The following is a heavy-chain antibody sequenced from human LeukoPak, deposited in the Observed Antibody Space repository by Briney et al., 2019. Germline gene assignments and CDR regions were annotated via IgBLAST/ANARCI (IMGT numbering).Heavy chain of an antibody. D-gene: IGHD6-19*01. J-gene: IGHJ4*02. V-gene: IGHV3-23*01. CDR3: AKVPPPSPLRLGWYHFDY. CDR2: ISGSGGST. Sequence: PGGSLRLSCAASGFTFSSYAMSWVRQAPGMGLEWVSAISGSGGSTYYADSVKGRFTISRDNSKNTLYLQMNSLRAEDTAVYYCAKVPPPSPLRLGWYHFDYWGQGTLVTVSS. CDR1: GFTFSSYA.